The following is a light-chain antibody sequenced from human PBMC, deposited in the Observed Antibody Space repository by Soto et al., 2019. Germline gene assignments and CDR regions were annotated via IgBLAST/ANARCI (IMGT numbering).Light chain of an antibody. Sequence: QSALTQPASVSGSPGQSITISCTGTSSDVGGYNYVSWYQQHPGKAPTLMIYEVSNRTSGVYNRFSGSKSGNTASLTISGLQAEDEADYYCSSYTSSSTWVFGGGTKVTVL. CDR3: SSYTSSSTWV. CDR2: EVS. J-gene: IGLJ3*02. V-gene: IGLV2-14*01. CDR1: SSDVGGYNY.